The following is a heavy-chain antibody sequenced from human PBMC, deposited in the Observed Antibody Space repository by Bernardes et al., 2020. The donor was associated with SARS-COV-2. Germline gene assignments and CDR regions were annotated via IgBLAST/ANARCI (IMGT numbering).Heavy chain of an antibody. CDR1: GYTFTSCS. J-gene: IGHJ3*02. CDR3: ARDWSRAVVTHANNVFDI. Sequence: ASVKVSCKASGYTFTSCSMHWVRQAPGQRLEWMGWINAGNGNTKYSQKFQGRVTITSDTSASTAYMELSSLRSEDTAVYNCARDWSRAVVTHANNVFDIWGQGTAVTVSS. D-gene: IGHD2-15*01. CDR2: INAGNGNT. V-gene: IGHV1-3*01.